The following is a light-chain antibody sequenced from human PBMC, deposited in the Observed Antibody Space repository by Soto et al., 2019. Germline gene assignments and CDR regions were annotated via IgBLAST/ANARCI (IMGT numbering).Light chain of an antibody. CDR3: QQGYSNPWT. CDR2: AAS. V-gene: IGKV1-39*01. J-gene: IGKJ1*01. Sequence: DIQMTQSPSSLSASVGDRVTITFRASQSVNTYLHWYQQKEGQAPKLLIYAASNLQSGVPSRFSGRGSGTDFTLTVESLQPEDFATYYCQQGYSNPWTFGQGTKVDIK. CDR1: QSVNTY.